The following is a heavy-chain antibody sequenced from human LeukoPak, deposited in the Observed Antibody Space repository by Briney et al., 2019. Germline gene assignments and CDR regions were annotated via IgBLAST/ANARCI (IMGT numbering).Heavy chain of an antibody. D-gene: IGHD3-22*01. V-gene: IGHV4-59*12. CDR3: AREEYYDSSGYQYSGHFDY. CDR2: IYYSGNT. J-gene: IGHJ4*02. CDR1: GGSINSYY. Sequence: PSETLSLTCNVSGGSINSYYWTWIRQPPGKGLEWIGYIYYSGNTNYNPSLKSRVTISVDTSKNQFSLKLSSVTAADTAVYYCAREEYYDSSGYQYSGHFDYWGQGTLVTVSS.